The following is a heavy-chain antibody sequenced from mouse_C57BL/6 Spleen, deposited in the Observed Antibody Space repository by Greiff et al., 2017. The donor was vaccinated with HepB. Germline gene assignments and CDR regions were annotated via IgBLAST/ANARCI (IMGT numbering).Heavy chain of an antibody. CDR1: GFTFSDYG. Sequence: EVQGVESGGGLVKPGGSLKLSCAASGFTFSDYGMHWVRQAPEKGLEWVAYISSGSSTIYYADTVKGRFTISRDNAKNTLFLQMTSLRSEDTAMYYCAPLTTVVATRAMDYWGQGTSVTVSS. CDR2: ISSGSSTI. CDR3: APLTTVVATRAMDY. J-gene: IGHJ4*01. V-gene: IGHV5-17*01. D-gene: IGHD1-1*01.